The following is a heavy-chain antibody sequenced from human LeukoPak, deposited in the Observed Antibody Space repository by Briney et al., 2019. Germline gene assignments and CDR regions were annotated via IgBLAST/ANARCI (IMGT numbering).Heavy chain of an antibody. CDR1: GGSISSSSYY. D-gene: IGHD4-11*01. Sequence: SETLSLTCTVSGGSISSSSYYWGWIRQPPGKGLEWIGSIYYSGSTYYNPSLKSRVTISVDTSKNQFSLKLSSVTAADTAVYYCARGYSNYISLYYYYYMDVWGKGTTVTVSS. CDR2: IYYSGST. V-gene: IGHV4-39*07. CDR3: ARGYSNYISLYYYYYMDV. J-gene: IGHJ6*03.